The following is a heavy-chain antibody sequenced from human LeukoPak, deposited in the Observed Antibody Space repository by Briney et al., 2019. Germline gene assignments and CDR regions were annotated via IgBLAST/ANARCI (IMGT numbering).Heavy chain of an antibody. CDR3: ASGAEAGRDY. CDR1: GFTFSSYA. CDR2: ISRSSRTI. Sequence: GGSLGLSCAASGFTFSSYAMSWVRQAPGKGPEWVSYISRSSRTIYYADSVKGRFTISRDDAKNSLYLQMNSLRAEDTAVYYCASGAEAGRDYWGQGTLVTVSS. D-gene: IGHD4/OR15-4a*01. J-gene: IGHJ4*02. V-gene: IGHV3-48*01.